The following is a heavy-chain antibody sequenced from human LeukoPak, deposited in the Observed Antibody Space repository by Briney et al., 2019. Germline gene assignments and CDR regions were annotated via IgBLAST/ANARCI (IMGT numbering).Heavy chain of an antibody. CDR3: ARDRSDISHAFGI. CDR2: INPNTGVT. D-gene: IGHD2-15*01. J-gene: IGHJ3*02. V-gene: IGHV1-2*06. CDR1: KYTFTGYY. Sequence: GASVKVSCKTSKYTFTGYYIHWVRQAPGQGLEWMGRINPNTGVTQYTENFQGRVAMTGDTSTTTVYMELKSLRSDDTAIYYCARDRSDISHAFGIWGQGTVVTASS.